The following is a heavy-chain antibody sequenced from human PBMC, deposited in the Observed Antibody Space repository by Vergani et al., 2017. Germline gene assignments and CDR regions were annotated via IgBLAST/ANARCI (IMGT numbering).Heavy chain of an antibody. CDR2: IYPGDSDT. Sequence: EVQLVQSGAEVKTPGESLKISCKGSGYSFTSYWIGWVRQMPGKGLEWMGIIYPGDSDTRYSPSFQGQVTISADKSISTAYLQWSSLKASDTAMYYCAREDLQGRTGTTPHGMDVWGQGTTVTVSS. V-gene: IGHV5-51*03. CDR3: AREDLQGRTGTTPHGMDV. D-gene: IGHD1-1*01. J-gene: IGHJ6*02. CDR1: GYSFTSYW.